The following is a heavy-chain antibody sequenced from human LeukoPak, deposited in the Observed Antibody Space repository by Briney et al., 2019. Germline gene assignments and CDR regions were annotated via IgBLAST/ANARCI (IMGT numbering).Heavy chain of an antibody. Sequence: ASXXVXCKASGYTFTSYYMHWVRQAPGQGLEWMGIINPSGGSTSYAQKFQGRVTMTRDTSTSTVYMELSSLRSEDTAVYYCARALDGLKDYWGQGTLVTVSS. D-gene: IGHD3-9*01. J-gene: IGHJ4*02. CDR2: INPSGGST. V-gene: IGHV1-46*01. CDR1: GYTFTSYY. CDR3: ARALDGLKDY.